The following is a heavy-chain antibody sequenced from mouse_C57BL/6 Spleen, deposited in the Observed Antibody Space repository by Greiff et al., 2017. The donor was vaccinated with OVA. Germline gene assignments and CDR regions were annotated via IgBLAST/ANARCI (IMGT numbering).Heavy chain of an antibody. D-gene: IGHD1-1*01. CDR2: IDPSDSYT. CDR3: ARSLRGAMDY. Sequence: QVQLQQSGAELVKPGASVKLSCKASGYTFTSYWMQWVKQRPGQGLEWIGEIDPSDSYTNYNQKFKGKATLTVDTSSSTAYMQLSSLTSEDSAVYYCARSLRGAMDYWGQGTSVTVSS. CDR1: GYTFTSYW. J-gene: IGHJ4*01. V-gene: IGHV1-50*01.